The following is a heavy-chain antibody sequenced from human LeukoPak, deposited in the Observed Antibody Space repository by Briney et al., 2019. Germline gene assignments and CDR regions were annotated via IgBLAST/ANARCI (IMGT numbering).Heavy chain of an antibody. CDR1: GNSFGDYY. CDR3: ARVFDSGSQAYFYYMDV. V-gene: IGHV4-4*07. J-gene: IGHJ6*03. D-gene: IGHD3-10*01. CDR2: IYTSGST. Sequence: SETLSLTCTVSGNSFGDYYWSWIRQPAGKGLEWIGRIYTSGSTTYNPSLKSRVTMSVDTSKNQFSLKVSSVTAADTAVYYCARVFDSGSQAYFYYMDVWGKGTTVTIFS.